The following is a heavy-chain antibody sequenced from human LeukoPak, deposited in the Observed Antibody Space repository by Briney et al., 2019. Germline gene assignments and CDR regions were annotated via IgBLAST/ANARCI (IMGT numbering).Heavy chain of an antibody. CDR1: GFTFSSYS. Sequence: GGSLRLSCAASGFTFSSYSMNWVRQAPGKGLEWVSFISSSSSYIYYADSVKGRFTISRDNAKNSLYLQMNSLRAEDTAVYYCARDAPSSYSSSWYARYFDYWGQGTLVTVSS. J-gene: IGHJ4*02. CDR2: ISSSSSYI. V-gene: IGHV3-21*01. CDR3: ARDAPSSYSSSWYARYFDY. D-gene: IGHD6-13*01.